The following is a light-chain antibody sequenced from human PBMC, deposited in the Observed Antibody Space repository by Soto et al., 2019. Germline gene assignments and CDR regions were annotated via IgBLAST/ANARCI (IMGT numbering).Light chain of an antibody. CDR2: GNT. Sequence: QSVLTQPPSVSGAPGQRVTISCTGSSSNIGAGYYVHWYQQLPGTAPKLLIYGNTNRPSVVPDRFSGSKSGTSASLAITGLQAEDEADYYCQSYDSSLSGFVFGTGTKVTVL. CDR1: SSNIGAGYY. J-gene: IGLJ1*01. CDR3: QSYDSSLSGFV. V-gene: IGLV1-40*01.